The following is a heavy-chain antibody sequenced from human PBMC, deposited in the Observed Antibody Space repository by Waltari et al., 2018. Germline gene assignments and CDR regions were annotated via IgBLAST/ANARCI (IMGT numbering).Heavy chain of an antibody. J-gene: IGHJ4*02. CDR3: ARGRATVVHRGIDY. V-gene: IGHV4-34*01. Sequence: QVQLQQWGAGLLKPSETLSLTCAVYGGSFSGYYWRWIRQPPGKGLEWIGEINHSGSTNYNPSLKSRVTISVDTSKNQFSLKLSSVTAADTAVYYCARGRATVVHRGIDYWGQGTLVTVSS. CDR1: GGSFSGYY. D-gene: IGHD4-17*01. CDR2: INHSGST.